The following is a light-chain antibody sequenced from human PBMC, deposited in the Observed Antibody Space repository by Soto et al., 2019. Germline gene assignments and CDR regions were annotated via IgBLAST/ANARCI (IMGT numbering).Light chain of an antibody. CDR2: GAS. CDR1: QSVSSN. CDR3: QQYNNWPPIT. V-gene: IGKV3-15*01. J-gene: IGKJ5*01. Sequence: EIVMTQSPATLSVSPGERATLSCRASQSVSSNLAWHQQKPVQAPRLLIYGASTRASGIPARFSGSGSGTEFTLSISSLQSEDFAVYYCQQYNNWPPITFGQGTRLEIK.